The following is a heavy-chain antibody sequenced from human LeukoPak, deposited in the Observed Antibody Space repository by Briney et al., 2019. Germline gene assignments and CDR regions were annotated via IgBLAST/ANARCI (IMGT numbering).Heavy chain of an antibody. Sequence: ASVKVSCKGSGCTFTSYGISWVRQAPGHGLEWMGWISAYNGNTNYAQKLQGRVTMTTDTSTSTAYMELRSLRSDDTAVYYCARDTHYYGSGSYYVDYWGQGTLVTVSS. CDR1: GCTFTSYG. J-gene: IGHJ4*02. CDR3: ARDTHYYGSGSYYVDY. D-gene: IGHD3-10*01. CDR2: ISAYNGNT. V-gene: IGHV1-18*01.